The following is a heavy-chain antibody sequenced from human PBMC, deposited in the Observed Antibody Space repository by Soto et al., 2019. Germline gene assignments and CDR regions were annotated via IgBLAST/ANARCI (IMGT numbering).Heavy chain of an antibody. Sequence: QVQLQQWGAGLLKPSETLSLTCAVSGGSFSDYDWSWIRQPPGRGLEWIGEINHSGITYYNPSLTSRVIISVDTSKNHLSLKLSSVTAADTAVYYCASLGGLNAFDIWGQGTMLTVSS. J-gene: IGHJ3*02. CDR1: GGSFSDYD. V-gene: IGHV4-34*01. D-gene: IGHD2-15*01. CDR2: INHSGIT. CDR3: ASLGGLNAFDI.